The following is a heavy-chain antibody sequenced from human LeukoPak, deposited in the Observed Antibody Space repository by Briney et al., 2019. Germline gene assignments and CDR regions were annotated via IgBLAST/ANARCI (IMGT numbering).Heavy chain of an antibody. CDR2: VNPNNGDA. V-gene: IGHV1-8*02. CDR3: ARGLGTYWGKDFLNWFDP. Sequence: ASVKVSCKASGYSFTNYDINWVRQAAGQGLEWMGWVNPNNGDAGFSQKFQGRVTLTSNISLTTAYMELTSLTSEDTAVYYCARGLGTYWGKDFLNWFDPWGQGTLVTVSS. J-gene: IGHJ5*02. D-gene: IGHD7-27*01. CDR1: GYSFTNYD.